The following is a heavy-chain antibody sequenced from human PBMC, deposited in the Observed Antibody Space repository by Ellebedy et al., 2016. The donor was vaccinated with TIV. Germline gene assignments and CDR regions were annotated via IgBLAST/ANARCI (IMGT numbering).Heavy chain of an antibody. CDR1: GFIFSSYG. Sequence: GGSLRLXCAASGFIFSSYGMNWVRQAQGQGLEWVSVISGSGSTTYYADSVKGRFNISRDNSKNTLYLQMNSLRAEDTGVYYYAGDIAAAGWGGYWGQGTLVTVSS. CDR3: AGDIAAAGWGGY. J-gene: IGHJ4*02. CDR2: ISGSGSTT. D-gene: IGHD6-13*01. V-gene: IGHV3-23*01.